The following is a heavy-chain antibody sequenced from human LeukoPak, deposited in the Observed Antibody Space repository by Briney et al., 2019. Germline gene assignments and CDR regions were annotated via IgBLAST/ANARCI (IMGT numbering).Heavy chain of an antibody. CDR1: GGSFSGYY. J-gene: IGHJ4*02. V-gene: IGHV4-34*01. Sequence: SETLSLTCAVYGGSFSGYYWSWIRQPPGKGLEWIGEINHSGSTNYNPSLKSRVTISVDTSKNQFSLKLNSVTATDTAVYYCARVGSFDYYGSGSYYKPFDYWGQGTLVTVSS. CDR3: ARVGSFDYYGSGSYYKPFDY. CDR2: INHSGST. D-gene: IGHD3-10*01.